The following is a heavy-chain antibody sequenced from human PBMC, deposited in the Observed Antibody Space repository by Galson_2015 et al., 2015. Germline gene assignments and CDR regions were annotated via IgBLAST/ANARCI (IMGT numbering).Heavy chain of an antibody. CDR2: INHSGST. CDR3: ARWGGTGTNGLVFDH. CDR1: GGSFSGYY. J-gene: IGHJ4*02. Sequence: LSLTCTVYGGSFSGYYWSWIRQPPGKGLEWIGEINHSGSTNYNPSLKSRVTISVDTSKNQFSLKLSSVTAADTAVYYCARWGGTGTNGLVFDHWGQGTLVTVSS. V-gene: IGHV4-34*01. D-gene: IGHD2-8*01.